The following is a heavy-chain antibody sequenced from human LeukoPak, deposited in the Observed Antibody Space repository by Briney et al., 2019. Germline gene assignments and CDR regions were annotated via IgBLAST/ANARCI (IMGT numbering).Heavy chain of an antibody. Sequence: GASVKVSCKASGYTFTGYYMHWVRQAPGQGLEWMGWINPNSGGTNYAQKFQGRVTMAGDSSISTAYMELRRLTFDDTALYYCARGVVAATFYNYMDVWGKGTTVTVSS. V-gene: IGHV1-2*02. CDR1: GYTFTGYY. CDR2: INPNSGGT. CDR3: ARGVVAATFYNYMDV. J-gene: IGHJ6*03. D-gene: IGHD2-15*01.